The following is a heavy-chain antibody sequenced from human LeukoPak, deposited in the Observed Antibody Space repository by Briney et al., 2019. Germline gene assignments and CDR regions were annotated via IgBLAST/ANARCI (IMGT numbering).Heavy chain of an antibody. D-gene: IGHD6-25*01. Sequence: SSETLSLTCTVSGGSISSSSYYWGWIRQPPGKGLEWIGSIYYSGSTYYNPSLKSRVTISVDTSKNQFSLKLSSVTAADTAVYYCARPAGIAAYYFDYWGQGTLVTVSS. J-gene: IGHJ4*02. CDR2: IYYSGST. CDR1: GGSISSSSYY. CDR3: ARPAGIAAYYFDY. V-gene: IGHV4-39*01.